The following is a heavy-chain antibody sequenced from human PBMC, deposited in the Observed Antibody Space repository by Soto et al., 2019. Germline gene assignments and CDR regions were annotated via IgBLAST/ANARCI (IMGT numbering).Heavy chain of an antibody. D-gene: IGHD4-17*01. CDR1: GGSFSGYY. J-gene: IGHJ4*02. CDR2: INHSGST. Sequence: QVQLQQWGAGLLKPSETLSLTCAVYGGSFSGYYWSWIRQPPGKGLEWIGEINHSGSTNYNPSLKSRVTISVDTSKNQSSLKLSSVTAADTAVYYCARGWDLTTVTTKRIPFDYWGQGTLVTVSS. CDR3: ARGWDLTTVTTKRIPFDY. V-gene: IGHV4-34*01.